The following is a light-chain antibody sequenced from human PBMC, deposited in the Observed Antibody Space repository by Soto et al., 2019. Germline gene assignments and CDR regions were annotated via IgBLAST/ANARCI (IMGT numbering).Light chain of an antibody. CDR2: AAS. Sequence: DIQMTQSPSTLSASVGDRLTITCRASQSVSGWLAWYQQRPGKAPSLLIYAASNLGSGVPSRFSGSGSGTEFALTISSLRPDDFATYYCHQYDTYPWTFGQGTKVEI. J-gene: IGKJ1*01. CDR3: HQYDTYPWT. CDR1: QSVSGW. V-gene: IGKV1-5*01.